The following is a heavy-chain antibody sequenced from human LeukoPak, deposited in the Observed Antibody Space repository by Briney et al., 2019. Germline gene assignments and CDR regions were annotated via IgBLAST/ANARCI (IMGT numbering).Heavy chain of an antibody. D-gene: IGHD3-22*01. Sequence: SETLSLTCAVYGGSLSGYHWSWIRQPPGKGLEWIGEINHSGSTNYNPSLKSRVTISVDTSKNQFSLKLSSVTAADTAVYYCARDQGHYDSSGKDYYYYMDVWGKGTTVTVSS. V-gene: IGHV4-34*01. CDR3: ARDQGHYDSSGKDYYYYMDV. J-gene: IGHJ6*03. CDR2: INHSGST. CDR1: GGSLSGYH.